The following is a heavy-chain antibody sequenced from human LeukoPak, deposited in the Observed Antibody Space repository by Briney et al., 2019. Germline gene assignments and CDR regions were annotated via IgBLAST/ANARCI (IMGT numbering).Heavy chain of an antibody. Sequence: SGPTLVNPTPPLTLTCSLSGFSLSTRGLGVGWIRQPPGEAPEWLALLYWDDNYLYSPSLRRRLTITKDTSKNQVVFTMTNMDPVDTATYYCAHYGDYRFMYYFDYWGQGTLVTVSS. CDR3: AHYGDYRFMYYFDY. J-gene: IGHJ4*02. CDR2: LYWDDNY. CDR1: GFSLSTRGLG. D-gene: IGHD4-17*01. V-gene: IGHV2-5*02.